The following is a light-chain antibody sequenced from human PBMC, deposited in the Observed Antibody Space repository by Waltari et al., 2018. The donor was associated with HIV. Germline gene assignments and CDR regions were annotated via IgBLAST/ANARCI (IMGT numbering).Light chain of an antibody. CDR1: SSAVGSYNL. CDR3: CSYAGSSSYV. V-gene: IGLV2-23*02. J-gene: IGLJ1*01. CDR2: EVN. Sequence: QSALTQPASVSGSPGQSITIPCPGTSSAVGSYNLVSWYQKHPGKAPKLMIYEVNKRPSGVSNRFSGSKSGNTASLTISGLQAEDEADYYCCSYAGSSSYVFGSGTKVTVL.